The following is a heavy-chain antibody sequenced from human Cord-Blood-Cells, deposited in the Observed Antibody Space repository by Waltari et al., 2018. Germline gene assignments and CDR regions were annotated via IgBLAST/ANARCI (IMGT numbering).Heavy chain of an antibody. CDR3: ARLGMTIFGVVKPAVIDY. V-gene: IGHV1-18*01. D-gene: IGHD3-3*01. Sequence: QVQLVQSGAEVKKPGASVKVSCKASGYTFTSYGISWGREAPGQGLEWMGWISAYNGNTNYAQKSQCRVTMTTDTTTSTAYMELRSLRSDDTAVYYCARLGMTIFGVVKPAVIDYWGQGTLVTVSS. CDR1: GYTFTSYG. J-gene: IGHJ4*02. CDR2: ISAYNGNT.